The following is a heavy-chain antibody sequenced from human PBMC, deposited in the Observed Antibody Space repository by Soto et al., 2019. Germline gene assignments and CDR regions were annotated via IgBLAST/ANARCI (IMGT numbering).Heavy chain of an antibody. CDR1: GGSISSGGYF. CDR3: ARFAREENPKVGSWYYFDY. V-gene: IGHV4-31*03. CDR2: IYYSGRT. J-gene: IGHJ4*02. Sequence: QVQLQESGPGLVKPSQTLSLTCTVSGGSISSGGYFWSWVRQHPGKGLEWIGNIYYSGRTYYNPSLNSRVTISVDTSKDQFSVKLSFVTAADTAVYYCARFAREENPKVGSWYYFDYWGQGTRVTVSS. D-gene: IGHD2-15*01.